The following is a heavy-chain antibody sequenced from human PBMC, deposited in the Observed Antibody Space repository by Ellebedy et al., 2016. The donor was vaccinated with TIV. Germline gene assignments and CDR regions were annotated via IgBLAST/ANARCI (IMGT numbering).Heavy chain of an antibody. CDR3: ARSSGWDRFDY. CDR1: GGSISSYY. V-gene: IGHV4-59*01. CDR2: IYYSGST. D-gene: IGHD6-19*01. J-gene: IGHJ4*02. Sequence: MPSETLSLTCTVSGGSISSYYWSWIRQPPGKGLGWIGYIYYSGSTNYNPSLKSRVTIAVDTSKKQISLKLSSVTAADTAGYYCARSSGWDRFDYWGQGTLVTVSS.